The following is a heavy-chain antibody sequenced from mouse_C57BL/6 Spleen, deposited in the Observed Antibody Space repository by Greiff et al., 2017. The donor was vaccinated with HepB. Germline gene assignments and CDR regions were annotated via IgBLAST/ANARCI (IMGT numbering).Heavy chain of an antibody. CDR2: INPYNGDT. Sequence: EVKLMESGPELVKPGDSVKISCKASGYSFTGYFMNWVMQSHGKSLEWIGRINPYNGDTFYNQKFKGKATLTVDKSSSTAHMELRSLTSEDSAVYYCARAYYYGSRDAMDYWGQGTSVTVSS. J-gene: IGHJ4*01. CDR3: ARAYYYGSRDAMDY. D-gene: IGHD1-1*01. V-gene: IGHV1-20*01. CDR1: GYSFTGYF.